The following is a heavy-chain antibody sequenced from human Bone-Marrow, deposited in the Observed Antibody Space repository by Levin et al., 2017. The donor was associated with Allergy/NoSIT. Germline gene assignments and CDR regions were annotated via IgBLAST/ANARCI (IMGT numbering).Heavy chain of an antibody. D-gene: IGHD5-24*01. CDR3: AKVVATATGFDY. J-gene: IGHJ4*02. CDR2: IISSSATI. CDR1: GFTFSHST. Sequence: SCASSGFTFSHSTMSWVRQAPGKGLEWVASIISSSATIYYADSVRGRFTISRDNAKNSLFLQMNSLTDEDTAVYYCAKVVATATGFDYWGPGTLVTVSS. V-gene: IGHV3-21*01.